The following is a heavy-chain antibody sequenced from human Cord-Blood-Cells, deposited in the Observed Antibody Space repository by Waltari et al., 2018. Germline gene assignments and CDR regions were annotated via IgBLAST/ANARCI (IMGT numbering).Heavy chain of an antibody. V-gene: IGHV1-2*02. J-gene: IGHJ3*02. CDR3: ARTKWELPDDAFDI. CDR1: GYTFTGYY. CDR2: INPNRGGT. D-gene: IGHD1-26*01. Sequence: QVQLVQSGAEVKKPGASVKVSCKASGYTFTGYYMHWVRQAPGQGLEWMGWINPNRGGTNYTQKLQGRVTMTRDTSISTAYMELSRLRSDDTAVYYCARTKWELPDDAFDIWGQGTMVTVSS.